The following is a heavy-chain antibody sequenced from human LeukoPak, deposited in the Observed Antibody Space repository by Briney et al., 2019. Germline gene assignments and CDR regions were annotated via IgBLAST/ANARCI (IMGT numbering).Heavy chain of an antibody. CDR1: GFTFSSYS. CDR3: AKDLPPANYCSGGSCYQGFDY. J-gene: IGHJ4*02. D-gene: IGHD2-15*01. CDR2: ISSSSSTI. V-gene: IGHV3-48*01. Sequence: GGSLRLSCAASGFTFSSYSMNWVRQAPGKGLEWVSYISSSSSTIYYADSVKGRFTISRDNSKNTLYLQMNSLRAEDTAVYYCAKDLPPANYCSGGSCYQGFDYWGQGTLVPVSS.